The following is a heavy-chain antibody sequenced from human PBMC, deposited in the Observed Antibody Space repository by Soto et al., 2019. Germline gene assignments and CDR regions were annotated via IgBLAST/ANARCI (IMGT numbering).Heavy chain of an antibody. V-gene: IGHV3-48*01. CDR1: GGSISSYY. Sequence: PSETLSLTCTVSGGSISSYYWSWIRQAPGKGLEWVSYISTGSSTIYYADSVKGRFTISRDNAKNSLYLQMNSLRAEDTAVYYCAIGGNSGWYSGVYWGQGALVTVSS. D-gene: IGHD6-19*01. J-gene: IGHJ4*02. CDR3: AIGGNSGWYSGVY. CDR2: ISTGSSTI.